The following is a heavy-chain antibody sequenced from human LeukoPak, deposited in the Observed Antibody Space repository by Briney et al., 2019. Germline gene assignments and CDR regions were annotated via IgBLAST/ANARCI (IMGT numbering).Heavy chain of an antibody. D-gene: IGHD3-10*01. CDR2: ISGSGGRGGST. CDR1: GFTFSNYA. Sequence: GGSLRLSCAASGFTFSNYAMSWVRQAPGKGLEWVSGISGSGGRGGSTYYADSVKGRFTISRDNTKNLLYLEMNSLRAEDTAMYFCVRDVGAVRGEVYFDYWGHGTLVTVSS. V-gene: IGHV3-23*01. J-gene: IGHJ4*01. CDR3: VRDVGAVRGEVYFDY.